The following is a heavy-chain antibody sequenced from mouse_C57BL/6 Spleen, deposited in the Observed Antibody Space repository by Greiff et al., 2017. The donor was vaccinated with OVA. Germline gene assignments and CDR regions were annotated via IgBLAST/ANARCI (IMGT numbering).Heavy chain of an antibody. Sequence: QVQLQQSGAELVRPGTSVKVSCKASGYAFTNYLIEWVKQRPGQGLEWIGVINPGSGGTNYNEKFKGKATLTADKSSSTAYMQLSSLTSEDSAVYFCARHYDYLYAMDHWGQGTSVTVSP. CDR1: GYAFTNYL. V-gene: IGHV1-54*01. CDR3: ARHYDYLYAMDH. CDR2: INPGSGGT. D-gene: IGHD2-4*01. J-gene: IGHJ4*01.